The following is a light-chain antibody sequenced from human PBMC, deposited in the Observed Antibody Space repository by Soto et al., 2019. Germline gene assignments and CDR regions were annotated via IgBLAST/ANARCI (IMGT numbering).Light chain of an antibody. Sequence: EIFMTQSPATLSVSPGERATLSCRASQSVRSNLAWYQQKPGQAPRLLIYDASNRATGIPARFSGSGSGTDFTLTISSLQSEDLAVYYCQQYANWPKTFGQGTKVDIK. J-gene: IGKJ1*01. V-gene: IGKV3D-15*01. CDR2: DAS. CDR1: QSVRSN. CDR3: QQYANWPKT.